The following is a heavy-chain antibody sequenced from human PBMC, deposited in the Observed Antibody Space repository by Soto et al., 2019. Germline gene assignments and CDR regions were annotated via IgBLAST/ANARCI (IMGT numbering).Heavy chain of an antibody. J-gene: IGHJ3*02. CDR3: ATLDYYDSSGYGTLAAPESDAFDI. D-gene: IGHD3-22*01. Sequence: VASVKVSCKASGYTFTSYYMHRVRQAPGQGLEWMGIINPSGGSTSYAQKFQGRVTMTRDTSTSTVYMELSSLRSEDTAVYYCATLDYYDSSGYGTLAAPESDAFDIWGQGTMVTVSS. CDR2: INPSGGST. V-gene: IGHV1-46*01. CDR1: GYTFTSYY.